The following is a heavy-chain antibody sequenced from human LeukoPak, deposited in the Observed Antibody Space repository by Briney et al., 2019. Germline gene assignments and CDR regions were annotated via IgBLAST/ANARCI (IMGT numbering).Heavy chain of an antibody. CDR1: GFTFSSYS. CDR3: ARDGPSIAADFDC. D-gene: IGHD6-6*01. Sequence: GGSLRPSCAASGFTFSSYSMNWVRQAPGKGLEWVSSIRSSSSYIYYADSLKGRFTISRDNAKNSLYLQMNSLRAEDSAVYYCARDGPSIAADFDCWGQGTLVTVSS. CDR2: IRSSSSYI. V-gene: IGHV3-21*01. J-gene: IGHJ4*02.